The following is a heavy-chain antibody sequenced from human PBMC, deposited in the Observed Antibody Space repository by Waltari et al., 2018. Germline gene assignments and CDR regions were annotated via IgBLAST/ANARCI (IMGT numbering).Heavy chain of an antibody. Sequence: EVQVVESGGGLVQPGRSLRLSCAASGFPFSTSWMTWVRQAPGKGLEWVANIKTEGSETYYVDSVKGRFTISRDNTKNSLYLQMSSLRAEDTAVYYCAIGGVETSWYWRYWGQGTLVTVSS. D-gene: IGHD6-13*01. V-gene: IGHV3-7*01. CDR2: IKTEGSET. CDR3: AIGGVETSWYWRY. CDR1: GFPFSTSW. J-gene: IGHJ4*02.